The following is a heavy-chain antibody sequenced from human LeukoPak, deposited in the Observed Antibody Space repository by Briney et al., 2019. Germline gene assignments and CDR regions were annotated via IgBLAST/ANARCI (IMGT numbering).Heavy chain of an antibody. D-gene: IGHD3-22*01. CDR3: ARDGSEDYYDRSGYYTFFDS. J-gene: IGHJ4*02. CDR2: IYHSGST. Sequence: SETLSLTCAVSGGSISSGGYSWSWIRQPPGKGLEWIGYIYHSGSTYYNPSLKSRVTISVDKSKNQFSLNLISVTAADTAVYYCARDGSEDYYDRSGYYTFFDSWGQGTLVTVSS. V-gene: IGHV4-30-2*01. CDR1: GGSISSGGYS.